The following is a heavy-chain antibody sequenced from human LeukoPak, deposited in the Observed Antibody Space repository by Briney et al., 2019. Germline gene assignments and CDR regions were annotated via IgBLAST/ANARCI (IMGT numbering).Heavy chain of an antibody. CDR1: GFTFSTYA. V-gene: IGHV3-23*01. Sequence: GGSLRLSCAASGFTFSTYAMTWVRQAPGKGLEWVSATSGSGVSTYYADSVKGRLTISRDNSKNTLYLQMNSLRAEDTAVYYCAKKDAVAGTRPFDYWGQGTLVTVSS. CDR3: AKKDAVAGTRPFDY. CDR2: TSGSGVST. J-gene: IGHJ4*02. D-gene: IGHD6-19*01.